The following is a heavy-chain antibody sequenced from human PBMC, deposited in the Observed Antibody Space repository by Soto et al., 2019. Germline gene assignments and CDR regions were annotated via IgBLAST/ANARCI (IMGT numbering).Heavy chain of an antibody. CDR3: ARIMTTVISYYFDY. CDR1: GGSISSYY. CDR2: IYYSGST. V-gene: IGHV4-59*08. D-gene: IGHD4-17*01. Sequence: ETLSLTCTVSGGSISSYYWSWIRQPPGKGLEWIGYIYYSGSTNYNPSLKSRVTISVDTSKNQFSLKLSSVTAADTAVYYCARIMTTVISYYFDYWGQGTLVTVSS. J-gene: IGHJ4*02.